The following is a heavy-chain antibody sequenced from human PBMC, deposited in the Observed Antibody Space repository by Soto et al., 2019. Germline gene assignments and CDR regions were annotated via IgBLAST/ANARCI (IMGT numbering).Heavy chain of an antibody. Sequence: QVQLVESGGGVVQPGRPLRLSCAASGFTFSSYGMHWVRQAPGKGLEWVAVISYDGSNKYYADSVKGRFTISRDNSKNTLYLQMNSLRAEDTAVYYCAKETGYSYGYAAYYYYGMDVWGQGTTVTVSS. CDR2: ISYDGSNK. J-gene: IGHJ6*02. V-gene: IGHV3-30*18. D-gene: IGHD5-18*01. CDR3: AKETGYSYGYAAYYYYGMDV. CDR1: GFTFSSYG.